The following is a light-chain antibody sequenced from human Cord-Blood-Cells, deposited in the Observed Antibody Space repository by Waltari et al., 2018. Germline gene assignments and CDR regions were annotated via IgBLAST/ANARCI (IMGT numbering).Light chain of an antibody. Sequence: IVMTQSPLSLPVTPGEPPSIPFWSSQSLLHSNGYNYLDWYLQKPGQSPQLLIYLGSNRASGVPDRFSGSGSGTDFTLKISRVEAEDVGVYYCMQALQTPYTFGQGTKLEIK. CDR3: MQALQTPYT. V-gene: IGKV2-28*01. CDR1: QSLLHSNGYNY. J-gene: IGKJ2*01. CDR2: LGS.